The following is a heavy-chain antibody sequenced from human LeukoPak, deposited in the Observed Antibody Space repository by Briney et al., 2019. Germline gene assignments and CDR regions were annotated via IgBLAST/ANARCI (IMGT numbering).Heavy chain of an antibody. Sequence: SETLSLTCAVYGGSFSGYYWSWIRQPPRKRLEWIGEINHSGSTNYNPSLKSRVTISVDTSKNQFSLKLSSVTAADTAVYYCAAYYYDSSGYFTNDYWGQGTLVTVSS. CDR3: AAYYYDSSGYFTNDY. J-gene: IGHJ4*02. CDR1: GGSFSGYY. CDR2: INHSGST. D-gene: IGHD3-22*01. V-gene: IGHV4-34*01.